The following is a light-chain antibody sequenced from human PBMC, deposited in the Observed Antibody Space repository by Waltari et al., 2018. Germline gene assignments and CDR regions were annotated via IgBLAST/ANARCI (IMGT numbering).Light chain of an antibody. CDR3: MQRLEFPYT. V-gene: IGKV2-40*01. CDR2: LLG. J-gene: IGKJ2*01. CDR1: QTVVNSDDGYTY. Sequence: DIVMTQTPLSLPVTPGEPASISCWSSQTVVNSDDGYTYLDWFVQKPGQSPQLLMCLLGYRASRGPDRFSGAGSGRNFSLQISRVEADDVGVYYCMQRLEFPYTFGRGTRL.